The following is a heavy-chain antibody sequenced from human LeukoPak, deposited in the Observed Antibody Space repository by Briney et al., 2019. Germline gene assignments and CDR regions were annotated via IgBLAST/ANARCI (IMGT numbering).Heavy chain of an antibody. Sequence: GGSLGLSCAASGFAFSRYRMNWVRQAPGKGLEWVSAISGSGGSTYYADSVKGRFTISRDNSKNTLYLQMNSLRAEDTAVYYCAKEDYYDSSGYYSGSDFDYWGQGTLVTVSS. CDR1: GFAFSRYR. V-gene: IGHV3-23*01. J-gene: IGHJ4*02. CDR3: AKEDYYDSSGYYSGSDFDY. D-gene: IGHD3-22*01. CDR2: ISGSGGST.